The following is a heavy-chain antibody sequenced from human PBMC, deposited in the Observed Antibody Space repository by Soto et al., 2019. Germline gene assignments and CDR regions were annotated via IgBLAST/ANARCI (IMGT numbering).Heavy chain of an antibody. CDR3: ARAGCDGGSCYTLVGLRYGMDV. CDR1: GFTFSSYA. J-gene: IGHJ6*02. CDR2: ISYDGNNK. Sequence: QVQLVESGGGVVQPGRSLRLSCAASGFTFSSYAMYWVRQAPGKGLEWVAVISYDGNNKYYADSVKGRFTISRDKSKNTLYLQMNSVRAEGMAVYYCARAGCDGGSCYTLVGLRYGMDVWGQGTTVTVSS. D-gene: IGHD2-15*01. V-gene: IGHV3-30-3*01.